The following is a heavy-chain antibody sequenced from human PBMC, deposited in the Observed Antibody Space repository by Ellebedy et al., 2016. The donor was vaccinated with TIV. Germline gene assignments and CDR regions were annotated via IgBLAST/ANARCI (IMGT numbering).Heavy chain of an antibody. D-gene: IGHD3-10*01. CDR3: ARELRTMLRGAYLGY. CDR1: GFTFSSYA. Sequence: GESLKISCAASGFTFSSYAMSWVRQAPGKGLEWVSSLSSSGGSTYSADSVKGRFTISRDNSKDTLFLQMNSLRAEDTAVYYCARELRTMLRGAYLGYWGQGTLVTVSS. CDR2: LSSSGGST. J-gene: IGHJ4*02. V-gene: IGHV3-23*01.